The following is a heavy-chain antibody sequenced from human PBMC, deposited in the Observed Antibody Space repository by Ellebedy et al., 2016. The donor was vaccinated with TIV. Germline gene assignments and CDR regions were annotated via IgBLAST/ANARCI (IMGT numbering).Heavy chain of an antibody. CDR3: VVLMRFGELLKFDP. CDR1: GFTFSSYA. J-gene: IGHJ5*02. D-gene: IGHD3-10*01. V-gene: IGHV3-64D*06. CDR2: ISSNGGST. Sequence: GESLKISXSASGFTFSSYAMHWVRQAPGKGLEYVSAISSNGGSTYYADSVKGRFTISRDNSKNTLYLQMSSLRAEDTAVYYCVVLMRFGELLKFDPWGQGTLVTVSS.